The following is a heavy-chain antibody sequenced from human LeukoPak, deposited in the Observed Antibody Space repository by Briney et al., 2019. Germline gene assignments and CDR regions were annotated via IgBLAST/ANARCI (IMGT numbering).Heavy chain of an antibody. CDR3: VNERWVEY. V-gene: IGHV3-64D*09. CDR2: ISSSGVAT. D-gene: IGHD4-23*01. Sequence: PGGSLRLSCSVSGFTFRDFAMHWVRQAPGKGLEYVSSISSSGVATYYADSVKGRFTISRDNYKNTLYLQMSSLRAEDTAVYYCVNERWVEYWGQATLVTVSS. J-gene: IGHJ4*01. CDR1: GFTFRDFA.